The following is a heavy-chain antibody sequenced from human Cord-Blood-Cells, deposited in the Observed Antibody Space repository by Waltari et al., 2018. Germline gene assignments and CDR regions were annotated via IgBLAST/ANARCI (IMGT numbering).Heavy chain of an antibody. J-gene: IGHJ4*02. CDR1: GGSISSSSYY. V-gene: IGHV4-39*01. CDR3: ASRDIGSSWQLFDY. CDR2: IYYSGST. D-gene: IGHD6-13*01. Sequence: QLQLQESGPGLVKPSETLSLTCTVSGGSISSSSYYWGWIRQPPGKGLEWIGSIYYSGSTYYNPSLKVRVTISVGTSKNQFSLTLSSVTAADTAVYYCASRDIGSSWQLFDYWGQGTLVTVSS.